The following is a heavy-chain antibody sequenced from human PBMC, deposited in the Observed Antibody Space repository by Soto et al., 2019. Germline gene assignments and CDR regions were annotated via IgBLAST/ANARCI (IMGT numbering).Heavy chain of an antibody. CDR2: TKYRSKWYN. CDR1: GDSVSSNSAA. J-gene: IGHJ4*02. V-gene: IGHV6-1*01. D-gene: IGHD6-13*01. CDR3: ARAGSSTLTYYFDF. Sequence: SQTLSLTCALSGDSVSSNSAAWNWVRQSPSRGLEGLGRTKYRSKWYNDYATSVKSRIIINADTSKNQFSLQLNSVTPEDTAVYYCARAGSSTLTYYFDFWGQGILVTVSS.